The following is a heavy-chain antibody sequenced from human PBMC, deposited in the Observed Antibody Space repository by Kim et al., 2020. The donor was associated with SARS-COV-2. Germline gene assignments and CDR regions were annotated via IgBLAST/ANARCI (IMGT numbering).Heavy chain of an antibody. CDR1: GGSFSGYY. V-gene: IGHV4-34*01. Sequence: SETLSLTCAVYGGSFSGYYWSWIRQPPGKGLEWIGEINHSGSTNYNPSLKSRVTISVDTSKNQFSLKLSSVTAADTAVYYCARGHHFVVGIAVAGRARGYYYGMDVWGQGTTVTVSS. J-gene: IGHJ6*02. D-gene: IGHD6-19*01. CDR3: ARGHHFVVGIAVAGRARGYYYGMDV. CDR2: INHSGST.